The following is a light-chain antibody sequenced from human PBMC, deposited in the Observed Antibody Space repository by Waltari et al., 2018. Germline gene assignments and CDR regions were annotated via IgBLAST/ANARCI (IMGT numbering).Light chain of an antibody. V-gene: IGLV2-23*02. Sequence: QSALTQPASVSGSPGQSITISCTGTSSDVGNYKRVSWYQQHPGKAPKLMIYAVSKRPSGVSNRFSGSKSVDMASLTISGLQPEDDAEYFCSSYAGSSKGVFGGGTKVTVL. CDR3: SSYAGSSKGV. CDR2: AVS. CDR1: SSDVGNYKR. J-gene: IGLJ2*01.